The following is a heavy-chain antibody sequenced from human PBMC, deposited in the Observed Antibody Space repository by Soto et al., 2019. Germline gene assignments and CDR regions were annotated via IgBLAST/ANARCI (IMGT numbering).Heavy chain of an antibody. CDR3: VSPAKEYCSSHNCYEFVY. Sequence: PSETLSLTCTVSGGAISSSSFYWGWIRQPPGKGLEWIGNIHHSGNTHYNPSLRSRLSISMDTSKNQFSLRLSSVTAADTAVYYCVSPAKEYCSSHNCYEFVYWGQGTLVTVSS. CDR1: GGAISSSSFY. J-gene: IGHJ4*02. D-gene: IGHD2-2*01. CDR2: IHHSGNT. V-gene: IGHV4-39*01.